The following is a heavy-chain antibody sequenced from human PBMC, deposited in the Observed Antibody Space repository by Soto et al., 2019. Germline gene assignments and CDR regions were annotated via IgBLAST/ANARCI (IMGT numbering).Heavy chain of an antibody. J-gene: IGHJ5*02. Sequence: QVHLVQSGAEVKEPGASVKVSCKASGYTFTSHSISWVRQAPGEGLEWVGWISAYNGYTNNAQNFQGRVTLTTDASTSTAYMELRSLRYDDTAVYDCARVGYYYGSGSYLFDPWGQGTLVAVSS. CDR3: ARVGYYYGSGSYLFDP. CDR2: ISAYNGYT. D-gene: IGHD3-10*01. CDR1: GYTFTSHS. V-gene: IGHV1-18*01.